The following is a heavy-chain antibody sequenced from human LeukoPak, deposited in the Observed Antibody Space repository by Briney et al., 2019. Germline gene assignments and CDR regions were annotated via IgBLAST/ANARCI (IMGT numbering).Heavy chain of an antibody. CDR2: ISWNSGSI. J-gene: IGHJ4*02. D-gene: IGHD3-22*01. V-gene: IGHV3-9*01. Sequence: GGSLRLSCATSGFTFSSYSMNWVRQAPGKGLEWVSGISWNSGSIGYADSVKGRFTISRDNAKNSLYLQMNSLRAEDTALYYCAKDMGWSRDSSSPYYFDYWGQGTLVTVSS. CDR3: AKDMGWSRDSSSPYYFDY. CDR1: GFTFSSYS.